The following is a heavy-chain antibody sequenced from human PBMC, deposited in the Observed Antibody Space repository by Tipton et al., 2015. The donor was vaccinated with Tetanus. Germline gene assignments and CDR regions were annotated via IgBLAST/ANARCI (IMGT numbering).Heavy chain of an antibody. J-gene: IGHJ4*02. D-gene: IGHD2-21*02. CDR1: GFTFGDYA. CDR2: IRSKAYGGTI. V-gene: IGHV3-49*03. CDR3: TRDLLMTATYYFDY. Sequence: SLRLSCTASGFTFGDYAMSWFRQAPGKGLEWVGFIRSKAYGGTIEYAASVKGRFTISRDDSKSIAYLQMNSLKTEDTAVYYCTRDLLMTATYYFDYWGQGTLVTVSS.